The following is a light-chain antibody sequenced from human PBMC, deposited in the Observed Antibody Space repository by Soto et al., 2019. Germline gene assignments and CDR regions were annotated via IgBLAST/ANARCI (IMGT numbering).Light chain of an antibody. J-gene: IGKJ2*01. CDR1: QSVRRNY. CDR2: GAT. V-gene: IGKV3-20*01. Sequence: EIVLTQSPGTLSLSPGERATLSCRASQSVRRNYLAWYRQKPGQAPRLLIYGATSRATGIPDRFSGSGSGTYFTLTISRLEPADFAAYYCQQYDSTPLYTFGQGTKLEIK. CDR3: QQYDSTPLYT.